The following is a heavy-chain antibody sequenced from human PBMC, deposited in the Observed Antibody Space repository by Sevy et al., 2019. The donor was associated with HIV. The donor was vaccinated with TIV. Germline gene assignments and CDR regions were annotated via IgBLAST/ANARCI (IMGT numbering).Heavy chain of an antibody. CDR1: GGTFSSYA. CDR3: SIVVVPAANPYYYYGMDV. Sequence: ASVKVSCKASGGTFSSYAISWVRQAPGQGLEWMGGIIPIFGTANYAQKFQGRVTITADESTSTAYMELSSLRSEDTAVYYCSIVVVPAANPYYYYGMDVWGQRTTVTVSS. CDR2: IIPIFGTA. V-gene: IGHV1-69*13. J-gene: IGHJ6*02. D-gene: IGHD2-2*01.